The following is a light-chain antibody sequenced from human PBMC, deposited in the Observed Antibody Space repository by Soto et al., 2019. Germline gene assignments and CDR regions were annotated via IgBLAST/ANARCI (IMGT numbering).Light chain of an antibody. V-gene: IGKV3-11*01. Sequence: EIVLTQSPATLSLSPGERATLSCRASQSVSSYLAWYQQKPGQAPRLLIYDASNRAPGIPARFSGSGSGTDFTLTISSLEPEDFAVYYCPQRSNWPPLTFGGGTKVEIK. J-gene: IGKJ4*01. CDR3: PQRSNWPPLT. CDR1: QSVSSY. CDR2: DAS.